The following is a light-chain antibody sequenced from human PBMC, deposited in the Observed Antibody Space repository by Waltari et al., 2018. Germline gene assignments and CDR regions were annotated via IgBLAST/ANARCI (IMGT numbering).Light chain of an antibody. CDR2: AAS. CDR1: QNIRTH. Sequence: DIQMTQSPSSLSASVGDTVTVTCRASQNIRTHLNWYQQKPTTAPKLLIYAASTFHRGVPSRVSGSGSETDFILTVTNLQPDDFASCFCQQSFSSPWTFGQGTRV. J-gene: IGKJ1*01. V-gene: IGKV1-39*01. CDR3: QQSFSSPWT.